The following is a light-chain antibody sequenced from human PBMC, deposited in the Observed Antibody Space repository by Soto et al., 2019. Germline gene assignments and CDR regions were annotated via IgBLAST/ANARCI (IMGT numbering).Light chain of an antibody. V-gene: IGKV4-1*01. J-gene: IGKJ1*01. CDR3: QQYGSSGT. CDR2: WAS. CDR1: QSVLSSSNNKNY. Sequence: DIVMTQSPDSLAVSLGERATINCKSSQSVLSSSNNKNYLAWYQQKPGQPPKLLIYWASTRESGVPDRFSGSGSGTDFTLTISRPEPEDFAVYYCQQYGSSGTFGQGTKVDI.